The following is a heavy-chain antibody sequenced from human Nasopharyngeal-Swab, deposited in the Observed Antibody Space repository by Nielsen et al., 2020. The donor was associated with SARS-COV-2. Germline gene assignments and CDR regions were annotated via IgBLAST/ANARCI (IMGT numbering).Heavy chain of an antibody. V-gene: IGHV3-53*01. CDR1: GLFVSGNY. D-gene: IGHD3-3*01. Sequence: GGSLRLSCAASGLFVSGNYMNWVRQAPGMGLEWVSVVYAGGSTFYADSVKGRFTISRDNSKNKLYLQMNNLRPEDTAMHYCASPVFGVVSDAFDLWGQGTMVTVSS. CDR3: ASPVFGVVSDAFDL. J-gene: IGHJ3*01. CDR2: VYAGGST.